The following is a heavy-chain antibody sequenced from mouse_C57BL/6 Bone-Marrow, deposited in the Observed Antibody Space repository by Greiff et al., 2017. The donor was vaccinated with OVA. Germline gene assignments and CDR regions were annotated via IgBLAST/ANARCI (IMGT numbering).Heavy chain of an antibody. V-gene: IGHV1-74*01. D-gene: IGHD4-1*01. CDR3: AILAGVPRGTRFDY. Sequence: QVHVKQPGADLVKPGASVKVSCKASGYTFTSYWMHWVKQRPGQGLEWIGRIHPSDSDTNYNQKFKGKATLTVDKSSSTAYMQLSSLTSEDSAVYYCAILAGVPRGTRFDYWGQGTTLTVSS. CDR2: IHPSDSDT. J-gene: IGHJ2*01. CDR1: GYTFTSYW.